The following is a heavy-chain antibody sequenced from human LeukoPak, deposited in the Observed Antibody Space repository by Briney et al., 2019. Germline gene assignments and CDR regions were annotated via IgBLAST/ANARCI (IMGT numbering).Heavy chain of an antibody. CDR2: ISPSSTIM. Sequence: GGSLRLSCAASGFTFSSYSMNWVRQAPGKGLEWVSYISPSSTIMYYADSVRGRFTISRDNSKNTLYLQMNSLRAEDTAVYYCAKFLERPLRSNFDYWGQGTLVTVSS. V-gene: IGHV3-48*01. J-gene: IGHJ4*02. D-gene: IGHD1-1*01. CDR1: GFTFSSYS. CDR3: AKFLERPLRSNFDY.